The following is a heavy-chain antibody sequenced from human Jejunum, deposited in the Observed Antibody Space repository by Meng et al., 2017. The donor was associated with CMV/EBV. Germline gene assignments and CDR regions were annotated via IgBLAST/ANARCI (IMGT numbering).Heavy chain of an antibody. CDR2: ISDRGST. CDR3: ARGGWYDSWSGYYPVDY. CDR1: ISSGYY. D-gene: IGHD3-3*01. J-gene: IGHJ4*02. V-gene: IGHV4-38-2*02. Sequence: ISSGYYWGWIRQPPGKGLEWIGVISDRGSTHYSPSLKSRVTISSDTSKNQFSLRLTSVTAADTAVYFCARGGWYDSWSGYYPVDYWGQGTRGTVSS.